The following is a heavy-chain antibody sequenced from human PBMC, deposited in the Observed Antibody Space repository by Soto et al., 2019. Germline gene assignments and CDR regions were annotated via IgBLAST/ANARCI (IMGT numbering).Heavy chain of an antibody. CDR1: GGSISSYY. CDR2: IYYSGST. V-gene: IGHV4-59*01. J-gene: IGHJ4*02. Sequence: PSETLSLSCTVSGGSISSYYWSWIRQPPGKGLEWIGYIYYSGSTNYNPSLKSRVTISVDTSKNQFSLRLNSVTAADTAVYYCARAWYYFDNYFLYWGQGTLVTVS. CDR3: ARAWYYFDNYFLY. D-gene: IGHD3-22*01.